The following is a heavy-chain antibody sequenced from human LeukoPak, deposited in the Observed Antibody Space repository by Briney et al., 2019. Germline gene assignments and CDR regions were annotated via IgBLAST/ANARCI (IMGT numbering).Heavy chain of an antibody. CDR3: ARGYCSSTSCYLYY. J-gene: IGHJ4*02. V-gene: IGHV4-30-4*08. D-gene: IGHD2-2*01. CDR1: GGSISSGDYY. CDR2: ISYSGST. Sequence: SETLSLTCTVSGGSISSGDYYWSWIRQPPGKGLEWIGYISYSGSTYYNPSLKSRVTISVDTSKNQFSLKLSSVTAADTAVYYCARGYCSSTSCYLYYWGQGTLVTVSS.